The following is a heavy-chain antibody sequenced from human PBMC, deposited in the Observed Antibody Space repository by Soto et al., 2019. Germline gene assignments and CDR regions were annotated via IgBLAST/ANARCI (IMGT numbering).Heavy chain of an antibody. CDR2: ISSSSSST. CDR3: ARARAGGSLFRGHYDMVD. D-gene: IGHD3-16*01. CDR1: GFIFRDFY. V-gene: IGHV3-11*06. J-gene: IGHJ6*02. Sequence: GGSLRLSCAAPGFIFRDFYMSWIRQVPGKGLEWLSKISSSSSSTDYADSVKGRFTISRDNAKNSLYLQMSSLRAEDTAVYYCARARAGGSLFRGHYDMVDWGQGTMVTVSS.